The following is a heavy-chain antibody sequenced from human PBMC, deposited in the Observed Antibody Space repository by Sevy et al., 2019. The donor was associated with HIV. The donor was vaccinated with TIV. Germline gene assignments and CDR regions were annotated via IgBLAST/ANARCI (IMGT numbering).Heavy chain of an antibody. CDR1: GGSISSSSYY. CDR2: IYYSGST. Sequence: SETLSLTCTVSGGSISSSSYYWGWIRQPPGKGLEWIGSIYYSGSTYYNPSLKSRVTISVDTSKNQFSLKLGSVTAADTAVYYCARLPDYDFYPNWFDPWGQGTLVTVSS. D-gene: IGHD3-3*01. J-gene: IGHJ5*02. V-gene: IGHV4-39*01. CDR3: ARLPDYDFYPNWFDP.